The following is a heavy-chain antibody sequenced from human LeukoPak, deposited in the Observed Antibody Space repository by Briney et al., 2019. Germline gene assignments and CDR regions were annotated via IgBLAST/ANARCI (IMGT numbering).Heavy chain of an antibody. D-gene: IGHD3-16*02. CDR1: GFTLSSYA. CDR3: AKDRDYVWGSYRYAPPPLN. V-gene: IGHV3-23*01. Sequence: GGSLRLSCAASGFTLSSYAMSWVRQAPGKGLEWVSAISGSGGSTYYADSVKGRFTISRDNSKNTLYLQMNSLRAEDTAVYYCAKDRDYVWGSYRYAPPPLNWGQGTLVTVSS. J-gene: IGHJ4*02. CDR2: ISGSGGST.